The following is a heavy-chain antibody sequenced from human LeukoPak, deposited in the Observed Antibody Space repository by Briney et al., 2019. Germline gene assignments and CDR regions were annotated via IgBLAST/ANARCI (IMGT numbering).Heavy chain of an antibody. J-gene: IGHJ5*02. CDR3: ARGLGRNWFDP. D-gene: IGHD7-27*01. CDR2: IYTSGST. CDR1: GGSISSGSYY. V-gene: IGHV4-61*02. Sequence: SQTLSLTCTVSGGSISSGSYYWSWIRQPAGKGLEWIGRIYTSGSTNYNPSLKSRVTISVDTSKNQISLKLSSVTAADTAVYYCARGLGRNWFDPWGQGTLVTVSS.